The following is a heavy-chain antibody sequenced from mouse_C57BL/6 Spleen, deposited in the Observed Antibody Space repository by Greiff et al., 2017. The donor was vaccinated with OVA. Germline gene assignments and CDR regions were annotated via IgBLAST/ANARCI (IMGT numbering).Heavy chain of an antibody. Sequence: QVQLKQPGAELVKPGASVKLSCKASGYTFTSYWMQWVKQRPGQGLEWIGEIDPSDSYTNYNQKFKGKATLTVDTSSSTAYMQLSSLTSEDSAVYYCARPDYYGSSYWFAYWGQGTLVTVSA. CDR3: ARPDYYGSSYWFAY. CDR2: IDPSDSYT. D-gene: IGHD1-1*01. J-gene: IGHJ3*01. V-gene: IGHV1-50*01. CDR1: GYTFTSYW.